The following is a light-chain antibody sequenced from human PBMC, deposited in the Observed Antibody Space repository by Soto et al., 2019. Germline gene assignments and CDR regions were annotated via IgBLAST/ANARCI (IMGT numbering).Light chain of an antibody. CDR2: EVT. CDR3: CSYAGSSSSI. V-gene: IGLV2-23*02. CDR1: SSDVGGYDF. Sequence: QSALTQPPSASGSPGQSVTISCTGTSSDVGGYDFVSWYQQHPGNAPKLMIFEVTKRPSGVSNRFSGSKSGNTASLTISGLQPEDEADYYCCSYAGSSSSIFGTGTKLTVL. J-gene: IGLJ1*01.